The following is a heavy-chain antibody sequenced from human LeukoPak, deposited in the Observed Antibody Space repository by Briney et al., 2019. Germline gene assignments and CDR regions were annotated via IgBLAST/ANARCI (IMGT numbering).Heavy chain of an antibody. V-gene: IGHV3-21*01. J-gene: IGHJ6*02. D-gene: IGHD6-13*01. CDR3: ARGDAAAADGMDV. Sequence: GGSLRLSCAASGFTFSSYSMNWVRQAPGKGLEWVSSISSSSSYIYYADSVKGRFTIPRDNAKNSLYLQMNSLRAEDTAVYYCARGDAAAADGMDVWGQGTTVTVSS. CDR1: GFTFSSYS. CDR2: ISSSSSYI.